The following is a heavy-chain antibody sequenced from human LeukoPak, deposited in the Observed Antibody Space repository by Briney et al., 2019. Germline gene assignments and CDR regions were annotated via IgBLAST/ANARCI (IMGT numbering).Heavy chain of an antibody. V-gene: IGHV5-51*01. Sequence: PGESLKISCKGSGYSFTSYWIGWVRQVPGKGLEWMGIIYPGDSDTRYSPSFQGQVTISADKSISTAYLQWSSLKASDTAMYYCARSRGAVAGSTFFDYWGQGTLVTVSS. CDR1: GYSFTSYW. D-gene: IGHD6-19*01. CDR2: IYPGDSDT. J-gene: IGHJ4*02. CDR3: ARSRGAVAGSTFFDY.